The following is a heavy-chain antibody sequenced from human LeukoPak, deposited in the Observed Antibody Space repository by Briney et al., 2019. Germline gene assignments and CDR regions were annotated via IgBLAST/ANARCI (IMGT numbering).Heavy chain of an antibody. J-gene: IGHJ5*02. CDR2: IYYSGST. CDR1: GGSISSYY. D-gene: IGHD5-24*01. V-gene: IGHV4-59*06. Sequence: SETLSLTCTVSGGSISSYYWSWIRQPPGKGLEWIGYIYYSGSTYYNPSLKSRVTISLDTSKNQFSLKLTSVTAADTAVYYCARDRWFDPWGQGTLVTVSS. CDR3: ARDRWFDP.